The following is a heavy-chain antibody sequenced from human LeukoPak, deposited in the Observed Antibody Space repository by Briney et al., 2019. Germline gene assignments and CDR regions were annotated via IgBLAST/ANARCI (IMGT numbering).Heavy chain of an antibody. D-gene: IGHD3-10*01. CDR2: ISYDGSNK. CDR3: ARGPRLMVRGVLGGY. CDR1: GFTFSGYS. J-gene: IGHJ4*02. V-gene: IGHV3-30*03. Sequence: GGSLRLSCAASGFTFSGYSMSWVRQAPGKGLEWVAVISYDGSNKYYADSVKGRFTISRDNSKNTLYLQMNSLRAEDTAVYYCARGPRLMVRGVLGGYWGQGTLVTVSS.